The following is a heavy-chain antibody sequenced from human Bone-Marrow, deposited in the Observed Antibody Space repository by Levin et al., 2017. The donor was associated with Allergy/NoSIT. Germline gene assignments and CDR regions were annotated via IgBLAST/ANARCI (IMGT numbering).Heavy chain of an antibody. D-gene: IGHD2-15*01. Sequence: RASVKVSCKASGYTFTGSWLHWVRQAPGQGLEWMGRINPNSGGTNYAQNFQGRVTMTRDTSISTTYMELSRLRSDDTAVYYCARGGGTGWYYFDYWGQGTLVTVSS. CDR2: INPNSGGT. J-gene: IGHJ4*02. CDR3: ARGGGTGWYYFDY. CDR1: GYTFTGSW. V-gene: IGHV1-2*06.